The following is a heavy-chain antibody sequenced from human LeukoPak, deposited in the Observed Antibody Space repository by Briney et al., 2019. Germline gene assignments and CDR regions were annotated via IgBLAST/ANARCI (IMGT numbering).Heavy chain of an antibody. CDR3: ARGRDDGGDAFNI. V-gene: IGHV4-59*01. J-gene: IGHJ3*02. CDR1: GASISSYY. D-gene: IGHD4-23*01. CDR2: IYYSGSA. Sequence: SETLSLTCTVSGASISSYYWSWIRQPPGKGLEWIGYIYYSGSANYNPSLKSRVTISVDTYKNQFSLKLSSVTAADTAVYYCARGRDDGGDAFNIWGQGTMVTVSS.